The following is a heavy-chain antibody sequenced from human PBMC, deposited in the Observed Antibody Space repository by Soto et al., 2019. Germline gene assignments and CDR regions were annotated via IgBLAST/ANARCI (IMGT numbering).Heavy chain of an antibody. J-gene: IGHJ4*02. V-gene: IGHV1-69*13. CDR3: AKTPRVESSGSYGPHDY. Sequence: GASVKVSCKASGGTFSSYGISWVRQAPGQGLEWMGGIIPIFGSANYAQKFQGRVTITADESTSTAYMELSSLRAEDTAVYYCAKTPRVESSGSYGPHDYWGQGTLVTVSS. CDR2: IIPIFGSA. D-gene: IGHD3-22*01. CDR1: GGTFSSYG.